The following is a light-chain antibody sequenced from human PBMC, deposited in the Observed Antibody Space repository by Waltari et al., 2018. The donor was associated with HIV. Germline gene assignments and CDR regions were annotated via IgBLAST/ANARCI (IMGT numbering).Light chain of an antibody. CDR3: FSCPRGGIRYV. J-gene: IGLJ1*01. V-gene: IGLV2-23*02. Sequence: QSALTQPASVSGSPGQSITISCTGTSSNVGSDDLVSWYQQHPGEAPKLIIYEVTKRPSGVSNRFSGAKSGNTASLTISVLQAEDEADYYCFSCPRGGIRYVFGTGTKVTVL. CDR1: SSNVGSDDL. CDR2: EVT.